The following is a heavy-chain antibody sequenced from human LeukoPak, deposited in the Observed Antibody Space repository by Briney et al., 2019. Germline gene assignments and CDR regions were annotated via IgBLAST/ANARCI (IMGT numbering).Heavy chain of an antibody. V-gene: IGHV4-34*01. D-gene: IGHD5-18*01. CDR2: INHSGST. J-gene: IGHJ4*02. CDR3: ARCGYSHGFTVPTQYYFDY. Sequence: SDTLSLTCAVYGGSFSGYYWSWIRQPPGKGLEWIGEINHSGSTNYNPSLKSRVTISVDTSKNQFSLKLSSVTAADTAVYYCARCGYSHGFTVPTQYYFDYWGQGTLVTVSS. CDR1: GGSFSGYY.